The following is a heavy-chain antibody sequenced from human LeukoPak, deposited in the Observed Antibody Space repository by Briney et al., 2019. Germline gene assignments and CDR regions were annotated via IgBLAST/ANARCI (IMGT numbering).Heavy chain of an antibody. D-gene: IGHD3-10*01. CDR1: GGSISSTSFY. Sequence: SETLSPTCTVSGGSISSTSFYWGWIRQPPGKGLEWIGSISYNGRTYYDPSLKSRVTISVDTSKNQFSLKLSSVTAADTAVYYCARDQYIGRGSSFDNWGQGTLVTVSS. CDR3: ARDQYIGRGSSFDN. J-gene: IGHJ4*02. V-gene: IGHV4-39*07. CDR2: ISYNGRT.